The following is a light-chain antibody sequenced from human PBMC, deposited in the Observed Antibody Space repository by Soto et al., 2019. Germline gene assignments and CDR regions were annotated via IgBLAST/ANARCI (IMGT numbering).Light chain of an antibody. V-gene: IGLV2-14*01. CDR3: CSYAGSYVV. Sequence: QSALTQPASVSGSPGQSITISCTGSSTDVGAYNYVSWYQQYPGQAPNLLIYEVSRLPSGFSHRFSGSKSVNTASLTISGLQAEDEADYYCCSYAGSYVVFGGGTKLTVL. CDR2: EVS. J-gene: IGLJ2*01. CDR1: STDVGAYNY.